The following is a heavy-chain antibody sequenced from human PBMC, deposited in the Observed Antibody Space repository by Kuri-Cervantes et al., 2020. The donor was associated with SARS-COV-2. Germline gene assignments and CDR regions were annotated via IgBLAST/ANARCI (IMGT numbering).Heavy chain of an antibody. V-gene: IGHV3-23*01. CDR3: AKDGYNWGDYFDY. CDR2: IYGSGERT. D-gene: IGHD1-1*01. CDR1: GFDFKIYA. Sequence: GESLKISCTASGFDFKIYAMSWVRQAPGKGLEWVSSIYGSGERTYYADSVKGRFTVSRDNLRSTLYLEMNSLRAEDTALYFCAKDGYNWGDYFDYWGQGTLVTVSS. J-gene: IGHJ4*02.